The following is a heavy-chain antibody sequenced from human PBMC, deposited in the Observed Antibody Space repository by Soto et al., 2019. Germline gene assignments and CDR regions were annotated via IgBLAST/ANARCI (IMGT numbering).Heavy chain of an antibody. Sequence: SETLSLTCTVSGGSISSYYWSWIRQPPGKGLEWIGYIYYSGSTNYNPSLKSRVTISVDTSKNQFSLKLSSVTAADTAVYYCARVRCSGGSCSGYKWFDPWGQGTLVTAPQ. J-gene: IGHJ5*02. V-gene: IGHV4-59*01. D-gene: IGHD2-15*01. CDR2: IYYSGST. CDR1: GGSISSYY. CDR3: ARVRCSGGSCSGYKWFDP.